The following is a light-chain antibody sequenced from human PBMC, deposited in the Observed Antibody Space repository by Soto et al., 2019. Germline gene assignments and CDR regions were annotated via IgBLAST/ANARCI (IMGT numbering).Light chain of an antibody. CDR3: QQYHNWPPIT. Sequence: VLTQSPGTLSLSPGDRATLSCRASQSVSSHLAWYQHKPGQAPRLLIYGASTRASGIPARFSGSGSETDFTLTISSLQSEDSAVYYCQQYHNWPPITFGQGTRLEIK. J-gene: IGKJ5*01. CDR1: QSVSSH. CDR2: GAS. V-gene: IGKV3-15*01.